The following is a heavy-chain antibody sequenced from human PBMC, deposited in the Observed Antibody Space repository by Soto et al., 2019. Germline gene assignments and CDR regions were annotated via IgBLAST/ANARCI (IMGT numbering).Heavy chain of an antibody. J-gene: IGHJ5*02. CDR2: IIPMFGTT. CDR3: ARGDDILTGSNWFDP. D-gene: IGHD3-9*01. CDR1: GGTFSSYT. V-gene: IGHV1-69*01. Sequence: QVQLVQSGAEVKKPGSSVKVSCKASGGTFSSYTISWVRQAPGQGLEWMGGIIPMFGTTNYAQKFQGRVTITADESTCTACMELFSLRSEDTAVYYCARGDDILTGSNWFDPWGQGTLLTVSS.